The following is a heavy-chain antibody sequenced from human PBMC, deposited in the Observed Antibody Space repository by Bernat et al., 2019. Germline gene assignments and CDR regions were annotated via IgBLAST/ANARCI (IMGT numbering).Heavy chain of an antibody. CDR3: ARHYGSPGSMDV. Sequence: QVQLVESGGGVVQPGRSLRLSCAASGFTFSSYGMHWVRQAPGKGLEWVAVISYDGSNKYYADSVKGRFTISRDNSKNTLYLQMNSLGTEDTAVYYCARHYGSPGSMDVWGQGTTVTVSS. CDR2: ISYDGSNK. CDR1: GFTFSSYG. D-gene: IGHD3-10*01. J-gene: IGHJ6*02. V-gene: IGHV3-30*03.